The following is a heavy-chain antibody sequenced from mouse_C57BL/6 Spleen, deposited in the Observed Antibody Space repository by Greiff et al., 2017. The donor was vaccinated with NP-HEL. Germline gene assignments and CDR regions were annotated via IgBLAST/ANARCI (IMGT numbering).Heavy chain of an antibody. Sequence: EVNVVESGGGLVKPGGSLKLSCAASGFTFSSYAMSWVRQTPEKRLEWVATISDGGSYTYYPDNVKGRFTISRDNAKNNLYLQMSNLKSEDTAMYYCARDRGPFAYWGQGTLVTVSA. CDR2: ISDGGSYT. CDR1: GFTFSSYA. V-gene: IGHV5-4*01. D-gene: IGHD3-1*01. CDR3: ARDRGPFAY. J-gene: IGHJ3*01.